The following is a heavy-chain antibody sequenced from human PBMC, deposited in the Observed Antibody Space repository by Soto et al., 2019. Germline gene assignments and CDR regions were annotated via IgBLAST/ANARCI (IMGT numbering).Heavy chain of an antibody. D-gene: IGHD3-16*02. CDR3: AKFSFGGVIARGYFDY. Sequence: EVQLLESGGGLVQPGGSLRLSCAASGFTFSSYAMSWVRQAPGKGPEWVSAISGSGGSTYYADSVKGRFTISRDNSKNTLYLQMNSLRAEDTAVYYCAKFSFGGVIARGYFDYWGQGTLVTVSS. CDR2: ISGSGGST. CDR1: GFTFSSYA. V-gene: IGHV3-23*01. J-gene: IGHJ4*02.